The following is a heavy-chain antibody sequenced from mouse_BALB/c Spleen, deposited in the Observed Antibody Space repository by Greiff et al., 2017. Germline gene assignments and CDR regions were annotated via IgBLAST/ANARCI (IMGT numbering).Heavy chain of an antibody. CDR1: GYTFTSYW. Sequence: VQLQQSGAELAKPGASVKMSCKASGYTFTSYWMHWVKQRPGQGLEWIGYINPSTGYTEYNQKFKDKATLTADKSSSTAYMQLSSLTSEDSAVYYCASRGDGAFFDYWGQGTTLTVSS. CDR3: ASRGDGAFFDY. V-gene: IGHV1-7*01. CDR2: INPSTGYT. J-gene: IGHJ2*01. D-gene: IGHD2-3*01.